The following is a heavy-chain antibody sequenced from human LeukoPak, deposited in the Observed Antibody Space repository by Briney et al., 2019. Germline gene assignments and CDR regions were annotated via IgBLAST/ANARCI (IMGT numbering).Heavy chain of an antibody. J-gene: IGHJ6*03. V-gene: IGHV4-39*07. CDR3: ARADYSSTWSHDYYYMDV. D-gene: IGHD6-13*01. CDR1: GGSISSSSYY. Sequence: PSETLSLTCTVSGGSISSSSYYWGWIRQPPGKGLEWIGSIYYSGSTYYNPSLKSRVTISVDTSKNQFSLKLSSVTAADTAVYYCARADYSSTWSHDYYYMDVWGKGTTVTVSS. CDR2: IYYSGST.